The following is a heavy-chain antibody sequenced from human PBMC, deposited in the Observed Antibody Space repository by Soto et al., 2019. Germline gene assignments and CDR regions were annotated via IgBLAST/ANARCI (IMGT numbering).Heavy chain of an antibody. J-gene: IGHJ6*02. Sequence: QVQLQESGPGQEKTSETLSLTCTVSGGTISRYYWSWIRQPPGKGLEWIGYMYNTGGTVYNPSFKSRVTISVDTAKNQFSLKLNSVTAADTAVYYCARDLWGYCGTDCYPLDVWGQGTTVTVSS. D-gene: IGHD2-21*02. CDR3: ARDLWGYCGTDCYPLDV. CDR2: MYNTGGT. CDR1: GGTISRYY. V-gene: IGHV4-59*01.